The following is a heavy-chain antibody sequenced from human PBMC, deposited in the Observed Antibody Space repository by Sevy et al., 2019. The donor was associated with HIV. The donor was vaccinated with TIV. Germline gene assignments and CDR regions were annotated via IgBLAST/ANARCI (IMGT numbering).Heavy chain of an antibody. CDR2: ISGRGGST. J-gene: IGHJ6*02. CDR3: AKAPPGNCSSSSCPRAYYYYGMDV. D-gene: IGHD2-15*01. V-gene: IGHV3-23*01. CDR1: GFTFSSYA. Sequence: GGSLRLSCAASGFTFSSYAMNWVRQAPGKGLEWVSAISGRGGSTYYADSVEGRFTISRDISKNTLYLQMNSLRAEDTAVYYCAKAPPGNCSSSSCPRAYYYYGMDVWGQGTTVTVSS.